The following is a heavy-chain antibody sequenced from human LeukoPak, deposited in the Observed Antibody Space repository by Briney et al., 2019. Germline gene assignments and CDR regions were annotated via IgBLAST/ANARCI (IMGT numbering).Heavy chain of an antibody. D-gene: IGHD3-22*01. Sequence: PSETLSLTCNVSGGSISSYYWSWIRQPPGKGLEWIGYIYYSGSTNYNPSLESRVTISVDTSKNYFSLKLNSVTAADTAVYYCARQDSSAYPADHWGQGTLVTVSS. CDR2: IYYSGST. J-gene: IGHJ4*02. CDR1: GGSISSYY. CDR3: ARQDSSAYPADH. V-gene: IGHV4-59*08.